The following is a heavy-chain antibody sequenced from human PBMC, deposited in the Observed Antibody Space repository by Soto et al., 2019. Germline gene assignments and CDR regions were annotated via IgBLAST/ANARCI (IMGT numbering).Heavy chain of an antibody. V-gene: IGHV4-4*02. CDR2: IHHSGST. CDR1: GGSISTSNW. CDR3: ATGNVYYYGSGCMLDD. Sequence: SETLSLTCVVSGGSISTSNWWTWVRQPPGKGLEWIAEIHHSGSTNYSPSLKSRVVISIDKSKNQFSLKLNSVTAADTAKYYCATGNVYYYGSGCMLDDWGQGALVTVSS. D-gene: IGHD3-10*01. J-gene: IGHJ4*02.